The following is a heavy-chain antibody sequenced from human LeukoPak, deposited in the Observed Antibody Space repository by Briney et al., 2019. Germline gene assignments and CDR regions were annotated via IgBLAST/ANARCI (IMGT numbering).Heavy chain of an antibody. CDR1: GGTFSSYA. D-gene: IGHD2-15*01. Sequence: ATVTLSCTASGGTFSSYAISWVRQPPGQGLERMGGSIPIFGTANYAQKFQGRVTITADKSTSTAYMELSSLRSEDTAVYYCAREGVGSGGTRPLDYWGQGTLVTVSS. V-gene: IGHV1-69*06. CDR2: SIPIFGTA. CDR3: AREGVGSGGTRPLDY. J-gene: IGHJ4*02.